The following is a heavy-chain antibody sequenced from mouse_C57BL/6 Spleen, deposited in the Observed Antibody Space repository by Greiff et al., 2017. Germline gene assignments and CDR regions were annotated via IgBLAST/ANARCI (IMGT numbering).Heavy chain of an antibody. Sequence: EVKLMESGGGLVQPGGSLSLSCEASGYTFTDYYMSWVRQTPGKALEWLGFISNTANGYTTEYNASVKGLVTISSDKSQSSLYLQMNALRADDSATYYCSRYITTVDYFDYGGQGTTLTVSS. J-gene: IGHJ2*01. D-gene: IGHD1-1*01. CDR1: GYTFTDYY. V-gene: IGHV7-3*01. CDR3: SRYITTVDYFDY. CDR2: ISNTANGYTT.